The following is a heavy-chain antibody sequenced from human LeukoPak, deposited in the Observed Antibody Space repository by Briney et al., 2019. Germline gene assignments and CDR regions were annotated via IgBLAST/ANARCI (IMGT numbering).Heavy chain of an antibody. CDR1: GYTFTGYY. D-gene: IGHD6-19*01. CDR3: ARVPYSSGTFDY. J-gene: IGHJ4*02. CDR2: INPNSGGT. V-gene: IGHV1-2*02. Sequence: ASVKVSCKASGYTFTGYYMHWVRQAPGQGLEWMGWINPNSGGTNCAQKFQGRVTMTRDTSISTAYMELSRLRSDDTAVYYCARVPYSSGTFDYWGQGTLVTVSS.